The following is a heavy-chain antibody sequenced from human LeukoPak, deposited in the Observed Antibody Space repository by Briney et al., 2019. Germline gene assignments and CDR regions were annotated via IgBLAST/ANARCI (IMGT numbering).Heavy chain of an antibody. J-gene: IGHJ4*02. D-gene: IGHD3-10*01. CDR3: ARNRYGSGSANALDY. CDR1: GGSISSYY. Sequence: SETLSLTCTVSGGSISSYYWSWIRQPAGKGLEWIGRIYTSGSTNYNPSLKSRVTISVDTSKNQFSLKLSSVTAADTAVCYCARNRYGSGSANALDYWGQGTLVTVSS. V-gene: IGHV4-4*07. CDR2: IYTSGST.